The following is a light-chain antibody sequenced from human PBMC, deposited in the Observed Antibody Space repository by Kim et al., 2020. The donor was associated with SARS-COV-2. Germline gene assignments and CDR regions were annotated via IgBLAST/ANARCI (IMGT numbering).Light chain of an antibody. J-gene: IGLJ2*01. CDR3: QSYDSSLSGSV. CDR1: SSNIGAGYD. Sequence: PRVTISCTGSSSNIGAGYDVHWYQQLPGTAPKLLIYGNSNRPSGVPDRFSGSKSGTSASLAITGLQAEDEADYYCQSYDSSLSGSVFGGGTQLTVL. CDR2: GNS. V-gene: IGLV1-40*01.